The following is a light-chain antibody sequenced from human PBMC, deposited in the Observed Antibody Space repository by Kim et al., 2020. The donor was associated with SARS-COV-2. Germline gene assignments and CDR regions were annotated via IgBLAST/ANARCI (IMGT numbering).Light chain of an antibody. CDR2: QNN. V-gene: IGLV3-1*01. CDR3: QAWDSSTVV. Sequence: VAPGQTASITCSGDKLGDKYACWYQQKPGQSPVLVIYQNNKRPSGIPERFSGSNSGNTATLTISGTQSMDEADYYCQAWDSSTVVFGGGTQLTVL. CDR1: KLGDKY. J-gene: IGLJ2*01.